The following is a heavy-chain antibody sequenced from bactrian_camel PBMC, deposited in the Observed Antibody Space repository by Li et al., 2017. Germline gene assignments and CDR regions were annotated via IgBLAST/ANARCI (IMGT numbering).Heavy chain of an antibody. Sequence: VQLVESGGGLVQPGGSLRLTCVASQRANCMGWFRQGPGKEREGVATINPHSATSYLVDSVKGRFTISQNNAKNIVYLQMNSLQPEDTAMYYCATSHWNCYENQADPTDFNDWGQGTQVTVS. CDR3: ATSHWNCYENQADPTDFND. J-gene: IGHJ6*01. D-gene: IGHD3*01. V-gene: IGHV3S54*01. CDR2: INPHSATS. CDR1: QRANC.